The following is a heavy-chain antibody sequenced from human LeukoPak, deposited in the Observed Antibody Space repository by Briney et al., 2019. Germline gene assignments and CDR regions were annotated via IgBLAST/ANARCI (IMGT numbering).Heavy chain of an antibody. Sequence: SETLSLTCTVSSGSISNYYWSWIRQPPGKELEYIGCFYYSGSTHYNPSLKSRVTISADTSRNQFSLKLSSVTAADTAVYFCARQSAARGTQWFDPWGQGTLVTVSS. CDR3: ARQSAARGTQWFDP. V-gene: IGHV4-59*08. J-gene: IGHJ5*02. CDR2: FYYSGST. D-gene: IGHD6-13*01. CDR1: SGSISNYY.